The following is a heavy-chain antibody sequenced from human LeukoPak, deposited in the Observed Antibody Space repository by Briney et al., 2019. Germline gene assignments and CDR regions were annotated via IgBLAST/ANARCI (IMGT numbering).Heavy chain of an antibody. CDR3: AKDITPYITAWFDP. V-gene: IGHV3-23*01. CDR1: GFTFSSYA. D-gene: IGHD3-10*01. CDR2: ISGSGGST. J-gene: IGHJ5*02. Sequence: GGSLRLSCAASGFTFSSYAMSWVRQAPGKGLEWVSAISGSGGSTYYADSVKGRFTISRDNSKNTLYLQMNSLRAEDTALYYCAKDITPYITAWFDPWGQGTLVTVSS.